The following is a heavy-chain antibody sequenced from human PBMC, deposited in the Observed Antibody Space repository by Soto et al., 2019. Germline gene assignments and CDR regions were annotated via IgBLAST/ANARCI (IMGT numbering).Heavy chain of an antibody. J-gene: IGHJ4*02. D-gene: IGHD3-10*01. CDR3: VSDYGSGSYRFDQ. V-gene: IGHV4-30-2*06. Sequence: QLQLQESGSGLVQPSQTLSLTCAVSGGYISSGDYSWSWIRQSPGKGLEWIGYIYHTGSTLYNPSHKSRVTFSIDRSKNQCSLKLNSVTAADTAVYYCVSDYGSGSYRFDQWGQGTMVTVSS. CDR2: IYHTGST. CDR1: GGYISSGDYS.